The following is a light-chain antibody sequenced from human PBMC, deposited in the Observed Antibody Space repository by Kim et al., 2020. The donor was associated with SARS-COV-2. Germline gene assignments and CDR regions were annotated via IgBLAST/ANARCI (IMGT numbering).Light chain of an antibody. CDR2: EVT. Sequence: GQAVNISCTGSSGDVGGYSSVSWDQQHPGKAPKLMIYEVTKRPSGVPDRFSGSKSGNTASLTVSGLRADDEADYYCSSYGGSNNFVFGTGTKVTVL. CDR3: SSYGGSNNFV. V-gene: IGLV2-8*01. CDR1: SGDVGGYSS. J-gene: IGLJ1*01.